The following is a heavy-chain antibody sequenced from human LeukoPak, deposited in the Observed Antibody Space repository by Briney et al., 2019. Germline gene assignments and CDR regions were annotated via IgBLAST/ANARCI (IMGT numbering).Heavy chain of an antibody. CDR1: GFTFSSYG. Sequence: GRSLRLSCAASGFTFSSYGMHWVRQAPGKGLEWVAVMSYDGSNQYYADSVKGRFTISRDNSKNTLYLQMNSLRAEDTAVYDCASGSDYYGSGSYDYWGQGTLVTVSS. J-gene: IGHJ4*02. CDR2: MSYDGSNQ. CDR3: ASGSDYYGSGSYDY. D-gene: IGHD3-10*01. V-gene: IGHV3-30*03.